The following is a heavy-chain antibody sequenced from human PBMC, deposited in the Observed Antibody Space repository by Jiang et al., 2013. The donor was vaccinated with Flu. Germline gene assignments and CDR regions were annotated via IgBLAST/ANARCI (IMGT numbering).Heavy chain of an antibody. V-gene: IGHV4-34*01. CDR2: INHSGST. D-gene: IGHD3-10*01. CDR1: GGSFSGYY. CDR3: ARGGTYYYGSGSYSRSEPLPSAY. J-gene: IGHJ4*02. Sequence: LLKPSETLSLTCAVHGGSFSGYYWSWIRQPPGKGLEWIGEINHSGSTNYNPSLKSRVTISVDTSKNQFSLKLSSVTAADTAVYYCARGGTYYYGSGSYSRSEPLPSAYWGQGTLVTVSS.